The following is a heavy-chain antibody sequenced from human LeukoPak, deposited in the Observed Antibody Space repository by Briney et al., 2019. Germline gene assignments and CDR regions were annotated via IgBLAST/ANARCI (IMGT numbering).Heavy chain of an antibody. J-gene: IGHJ4*02. CDR3: AREIVKGGYFDY. D-gene: IGHD1-26*01. Sequence: ASVNVSCKASGSTFTGYDMHWVRQAPGQGLEWMGWINPSSGGTNYAHKFQGRVTMTRDTSIGTAYMELSRLRSDDTAVYYCAREIVKGGYFDYWGQGTLVT. V-gene: IGHV1-2*02. CDR1: GSTFTGYD. CDR2: INPSSGGT.